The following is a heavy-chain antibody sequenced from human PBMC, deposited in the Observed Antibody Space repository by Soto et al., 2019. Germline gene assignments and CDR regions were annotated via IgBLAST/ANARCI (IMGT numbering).Heavy chain of an antibody. J-gene: IGHJ4*02. Sequence: PXGSLRLSFAVSGLTFSTYWMHWVRQAPGKGLEWVAVISYDVRKTHYADSVRGRFTISRDNSKSTLYLQMNDLRADDTALYYCAKDSIGGMGTVMMPGPDWGQGTLVTVSS. D-gene: IGHD4-17*01. V-gene: IGHV3-30*18. CDR2: ISYDVRKT. CDR1: GLTFSTYW. CDR3: AKDSIGGMGTVMMPGPD.